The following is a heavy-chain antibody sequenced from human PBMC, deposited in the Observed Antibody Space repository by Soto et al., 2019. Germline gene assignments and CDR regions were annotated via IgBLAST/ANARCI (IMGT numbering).Heavy chain of an antibody. CDR1: GYSISSGYY. Sequence: KTSETLSLTCAVSGYSISSGYYWGWIRQPPGKGLEWIGTIYHSGSTYYNPSLKSRVTISVDTSKNQFSLKLSSVTAADTAVYYCARDSFYGDYVYWGQGALVTVSS. CDR3: ARDSFYGDYVY. J-gene: IGHJ4*02. CDR2: IYHSGST. D-gene: IGHD4-17*01. V-gene: IGHV4-38-2*02.